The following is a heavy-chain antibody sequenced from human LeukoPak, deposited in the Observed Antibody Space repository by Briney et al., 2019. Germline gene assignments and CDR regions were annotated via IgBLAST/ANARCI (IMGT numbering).Heavy chain of an antibody. Sequence: SETLSLTCAVYGGSFSGYYWSWIRQPPGKGLEWIGGINHSGSTNYNPSLKSRVTISVDTSKNQFSLKLSSVTAADTAVYYCARGGSGSSPYYYYYYGMDVWGQGTTVTVSS. D-gene: IGHD3-22*01. CDR1: GGSFSGYY. CDR3: ARGGSGSSPYYYYYYGMDV. J-gene: IGHJ6*02. V-gene: IGHV4-34*01. CDR2: INHSGST.